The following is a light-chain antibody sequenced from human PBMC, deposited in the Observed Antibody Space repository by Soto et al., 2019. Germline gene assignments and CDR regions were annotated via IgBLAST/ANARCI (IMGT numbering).Light chain of an antibody. CDR3: TSYTRSSXRV. V-gene: IGLV2-14*01. CDR2: EVS. Sequence: QSALTQPASVSGSPGQSITISCTGTSSDVGGYNYVSWYQQHPGKAPKLMIYEVSNRPSGVSNRFSGSKSGNTASLTISGLQAEDEADYXCTSYTRSSXRVXXXXTKLXXL. CDR1: SSDVGGYNY. J-gene: IGLJ3*02.